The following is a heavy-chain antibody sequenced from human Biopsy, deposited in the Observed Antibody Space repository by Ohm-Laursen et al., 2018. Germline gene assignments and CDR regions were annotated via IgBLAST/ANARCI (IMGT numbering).Heavy chain of an antibody. V-gene: IGHV1-69*01. CDR1: GDSFTSYA. J-gene: IGHJ5*02. CDR2: IIPIPNVA. Sequence: PTVNVSCKASGDSFTSYAIGWVRQAPGQRLGWMGGIIPIPNVANYAQKFRGRITITADESTSTAYMELSSLASDDTAVYFCARGEGSSWFDPWGHGTLVTVSS. D-gene: IGHD1-26*01. CDR3: ARGEGSSWFDP.